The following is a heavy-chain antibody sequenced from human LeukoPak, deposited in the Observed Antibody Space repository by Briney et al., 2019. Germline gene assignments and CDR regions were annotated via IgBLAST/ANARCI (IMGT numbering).Heavy chain of an antibody. CDR1: GGSITNSY. V-gene: IGHV4-59*08. Sequence: PSETLSLTCTVSGGSITNSYWSWIRQPPGKGPEWIGYIFYSGGTNYSPSLKSRVSISIDTSNNQFYLKLKSVTAADTAVYYCARHPTSYFDYWGQGTLVTVSS. CDR2: IFYSGGT. J-gene: IGHJ4*02. CDR3: ARHPTSYFDY.